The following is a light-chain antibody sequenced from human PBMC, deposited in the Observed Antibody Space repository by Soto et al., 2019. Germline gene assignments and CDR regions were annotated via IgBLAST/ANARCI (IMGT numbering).Light chain of an antibody. V-gene: IGLV2-8*01. CDR1: SSDVGAYNY. CDR2: EVN. J-gene: IGLJ3*02. Sequence: QSALTQPPSASGSPGQSVTISCTGTSSDVGAYNYVSWYQQYPGKAPKLMIYEVNKRPSGVPDRFSGSKSGKTASLTVSGLQPEDEADYHCTHYAGSNMWVFGGGTKLTVL. CDR3: THYAGSNMWV.